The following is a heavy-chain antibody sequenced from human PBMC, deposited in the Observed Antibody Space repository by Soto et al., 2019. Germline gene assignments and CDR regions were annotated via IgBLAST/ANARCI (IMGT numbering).Heavy chain of an antibody. Sequence: PGGSLRLSCVASGFTFSSFAMSWVRQAPGKGLEWVSTISDAGGNTYNADSVKGRFTISRDNSRNTLYLQMNSLRAEDTAIYYCAKQQKDYYGLDVWGQGTTVTAP. V-gene: IGHV3-23*01. CDR1: GFTFSSFA. J-gene: IGHJ6*02. CDR2: ISDAGGNT. CDR3: AKQQKDYYGLDV.